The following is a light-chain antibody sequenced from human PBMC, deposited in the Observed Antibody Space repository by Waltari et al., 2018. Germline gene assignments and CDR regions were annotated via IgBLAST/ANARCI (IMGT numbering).Light chain of an antibody. V-gene: IGLV4-69*01. CDR1: SGHITNV. CDR2: VNSDGSH. Sequence: QLELTQSPSASASLGASVKLTCTLSSGHITNVVAWHQQQPQKGPRYLMKVNSDGSHSRGDEIPDRFSGSSSGAERYLPISSLQSEDEADYYCQTGGHGTWVFGGGTKLTVL. CDR3: QTGGHGTWV. J-gene: IGLJ3*02.